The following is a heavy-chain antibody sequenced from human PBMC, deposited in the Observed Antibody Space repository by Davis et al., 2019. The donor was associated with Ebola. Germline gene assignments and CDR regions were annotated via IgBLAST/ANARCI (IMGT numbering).Heavy chain of an antibody. J-gene: IGHJ6*03. CDR2: INPNSGGT. D-gene: IGHD1-26*01. Sequence: ASVKVSCKASGYTFTDYYIYWVRQAPGQGLEWMGWINPNSGGTNYAQKFQGRVTMTRDTSISTAYMELSRLRSDDTAVYYCARDPGRIYYYYMDVWGKGTTVTVSS. CDR3: ARDPGRIYYYYMDV. CDR1: GYTFTDYY. V-gene: IGHV1-2*02.